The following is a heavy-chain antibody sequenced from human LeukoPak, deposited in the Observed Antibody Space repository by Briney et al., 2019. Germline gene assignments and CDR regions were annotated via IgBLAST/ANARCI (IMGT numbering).Heavy chain of an antibody. Sequence: SETLSLTCTVSGGSISSHYWSWIRQPPGKGLEWIGYIYYSGSTNYNPSLKSRVTISVDTSKNQFSLKLSSVTAADTAVYYCARLFSSSWQYYYYMDVWGKGTTVTVSS. CDR2: IYYSGST. J-gene: IGHJ6*03. D-gene: IGHD6-13*01. CDR3: ARLFSSSWQYYYYMDV. V-gene: IGHV4-59*11. CDR1: GGSISSHY.